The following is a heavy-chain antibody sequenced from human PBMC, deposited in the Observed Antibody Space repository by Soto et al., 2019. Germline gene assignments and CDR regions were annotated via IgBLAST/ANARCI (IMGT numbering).Heavy chain of an antibody. CDR1: GFTFSDYY. CDR3: ARDRGGYDRLYYYHGMDV. J-gene: IGHJ6*02. D-gene: IGHD5-12*01. CDR2: ISSSSGST. V-gene: IGHV3-11*06. Sequence: GRSLRLSCAASGFTFSDYYMSWIRQAPGKGLEYISYISSSSGSTNYADSVKGRFTISRDNAKNSLYLQMSSLRAEDTAVYDGARDRGGYDRLYYYHGMDVWGQGTRVT.